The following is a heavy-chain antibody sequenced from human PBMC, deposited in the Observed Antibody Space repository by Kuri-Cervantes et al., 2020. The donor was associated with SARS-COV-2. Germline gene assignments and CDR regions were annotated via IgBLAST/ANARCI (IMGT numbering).Heavy chain of an antibody. Sequence: ETLSLTCAASGFTFSSYSMNWVRQAPGKGLEWVSSISSSSSYIYYADSVKGRFTISRDNAKNSPYLQMNSLRAEDTAVYYCVKSRGYFDLWGRGTLVTVSS. CDR2: ISSSSSYI. CDR1: GFTFSSYS. V-gene: IGHV3-21*01. J-gene: IGHJ2*01. CDR3: VKSRGYFDL.